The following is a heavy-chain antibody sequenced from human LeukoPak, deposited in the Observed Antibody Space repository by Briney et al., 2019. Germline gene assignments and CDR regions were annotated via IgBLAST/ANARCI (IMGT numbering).Heavy chain of an antibody. CDR1: GFTFSSYS. Sequence: PGGSLRLSCAASGFTFSSYSMNWGCQAPGEGLEWVSSISVSSSYIYYADSVKGRFTISRDNAKNSLYLQMNSLRAEDTAVYYCARDIGGQWLVHGDYWGQGTLVTVSS. V-gene: IGHV3-21*01. J-gene: IGHJ4*02. CDR3: ARDIGGQWLVHGDY. D-gene: IGHD6-19*01. CDR2: ISVSSSYI.